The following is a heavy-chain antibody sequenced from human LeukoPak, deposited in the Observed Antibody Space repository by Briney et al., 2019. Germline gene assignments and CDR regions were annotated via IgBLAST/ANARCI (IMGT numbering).Heavy chain of an antibody. Sequence: GASVKVSCTASGYTFTAHHLHWVRRAPGQGLEWMGWVHPNSGDTNYAQKFQGRVTMTRDTSASTAYMDLNTLRFDDTAVYYCTCGRGFNYDYWGQGTLVTVSS. D-gene: IGHD6-25*01. J-gene: IGHJ4*02. CDR2: VHPNSGDT. CDR1: GYTFTAHH. V-gene: IGHV1-2*02. CDR3: TCGRGFNYDY.